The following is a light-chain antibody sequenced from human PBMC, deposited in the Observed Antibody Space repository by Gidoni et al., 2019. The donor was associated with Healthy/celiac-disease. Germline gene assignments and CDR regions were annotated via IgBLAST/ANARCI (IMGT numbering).Light chain of an antibody. CDR2: GNS. Sequence: QSVLTQQPSVSGAPGQRVTISCTGSSSNIGAGYDVHWYQQLPGTAPKLLIYGNSNRPSGVPDRFSGSKSGTSASLAITGLQAEDEADYYCQSYDSSLLWVFGGGTKLTVL. J-gene: IGLJ3*02. CDR3: QSYDSSLLWV. CDR1: SSNIGAGYD. V-gene: IGLV1-40*01.